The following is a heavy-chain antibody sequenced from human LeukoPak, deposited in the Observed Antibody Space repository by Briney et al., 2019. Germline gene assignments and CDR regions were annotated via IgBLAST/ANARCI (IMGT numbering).Heavy chain of an antibody. V-gene: IGHV1-8*01. J-gene: IGHJ6*03. CDR3: ARAHIVTTVTDYYYMDV. CDR1: GYTFTSYD. Sequence: ASVKVSCKASGYTFTSYDINWVRQATGRGLEWMGWMNPNSGNTGYVQKFQGRVTMTRNTSMSTAYMELSSLRSEDTAVYYCARAHIVTTVTDYYYMDVWRKGTTVTVSS. D-gene: IGHD5-12*01. CDR2: MNPNSGNT.